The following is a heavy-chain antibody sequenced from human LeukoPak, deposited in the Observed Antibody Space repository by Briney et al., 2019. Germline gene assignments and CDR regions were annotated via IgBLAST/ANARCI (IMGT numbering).Heavy chain of an antibody. CDR2: IIPILGIA. D-gene: IGHD4-17*01. CDR3: ARREHGDYGWFDP. CDR1: GGTFSSYA. J-gene: IGHJ5*02. Sequence: GASVKVSCKASGGTFSSYAISWVRQAPGQGLEWMGRIIPILGIANYAQKFQGRVTVTADKSTSTAYMELSSLRSEDTAVYYCARREHGDYGWFDPWGQGTLVTVSS. V-gene: IGHV1-69*04.